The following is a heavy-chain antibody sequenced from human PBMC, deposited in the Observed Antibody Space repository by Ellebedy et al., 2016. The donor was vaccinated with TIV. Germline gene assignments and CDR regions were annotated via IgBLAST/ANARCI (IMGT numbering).Heavy chain of an antibody. V-gene: IGHV3-23*01. Sequence: GESLKISCAASGFTFSNYAMGWVRQAPGEGLEWVSTISTGGATYYADSVKGRFTISRDNAKNTLYLQMNSLRAEDTAVYYCIRDLAATALWGQGTLVTVSS. J-gene: IGHJ4*02. CDR1: GFTFSNYA. D-gene: IGHD1-1*01. CDR3: IRDLAATAL. CDR2: ISTGGAT.